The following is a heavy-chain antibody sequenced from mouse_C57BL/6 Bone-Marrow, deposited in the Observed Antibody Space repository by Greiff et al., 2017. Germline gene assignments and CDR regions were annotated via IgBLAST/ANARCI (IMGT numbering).Heavy chain of an antibody. V-gene: IGHV1-69*01. CDR2: IDPSDSYT. CDR1: GYTFTSYW. D-gene: IGHD2-2*01. J-gene: IGHJ2*01. CDR3: AREGVMVPYYFDY. Sequence: QVQLQQPGAELVMPGASVKLSCKASGYTFTSYWMHWVKQRPGQGLEWIGEIDPSDSYTNYNQKFKGKSTLTVDKSSSTAYMQLSSLNSEDSAVYYCAREGVMVPYYFDYWGQGTTLTGSS.